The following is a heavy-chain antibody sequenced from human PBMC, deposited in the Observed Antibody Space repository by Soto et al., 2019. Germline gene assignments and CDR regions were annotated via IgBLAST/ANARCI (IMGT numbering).Heavy chain of an antibody. Sequence: QVQLVQSGAEEKKPGASVKVSCKASGYTFTTYAMHWVRQAPGQGLEWMGWINADNGNTRHSQKFQDRVTLTRDTSASTAYMELSRLRSEATPVHCCASDRHHSAYTTSVYYAMDVWGQGTTVTVSS. CDR1: GYTFTTYA. CDR2: INADNGNT. CDR3: ASDRHHSAYTTSVYYAMDV. J-gene: IGHJ6*02. V-gene: IGHV1-3*05. D-gene: IGHD5-12*01.